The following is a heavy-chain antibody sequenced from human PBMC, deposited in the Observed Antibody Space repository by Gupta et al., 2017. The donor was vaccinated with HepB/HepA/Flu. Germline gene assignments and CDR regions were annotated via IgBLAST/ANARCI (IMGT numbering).Heavy chain of an antibody. CDR1: GGPFSNYA. D-gene: IGHD3-3*01. J-gene: IGHJ4*02. V-gene: IGHV1-69*06. CDR3: ASGVGDFWSGRSDY. CDR2: IIPIFGTA. Sequence: QVQLVQSGAEVRTPGSSVTVSCKASGGPFSNYAINWVRQAPGQGLEWMGGIIPIFGTANYAQKFQGRVTITADKSTVTVYMELSSLRSDDTAVYYCASGVGDFWSGRSDYWGQGTLVTVSS.